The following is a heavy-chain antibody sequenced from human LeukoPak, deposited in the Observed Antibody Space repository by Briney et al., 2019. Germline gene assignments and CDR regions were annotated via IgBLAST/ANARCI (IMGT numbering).Heavy chain of an antibody. CDR3: AKDQYGGSSRGDFFDS. CDR1: GYTFTSYY. J-gene: IGHJ4*02. Sequence: ASVKVSCKASGYTFTSYYMHWVRQAPGQGLEWMGIINPSGGSTSYAQKFQGRVTMTRDTSTSTVYMELSSLRSEDTAVYYCAKDQYGGSSRGDFFDSWGQGTLVTVSS. V-gene: IGHV1-46*01. CDR2: INPSGGST. D-gene: IGHD2-15*01.